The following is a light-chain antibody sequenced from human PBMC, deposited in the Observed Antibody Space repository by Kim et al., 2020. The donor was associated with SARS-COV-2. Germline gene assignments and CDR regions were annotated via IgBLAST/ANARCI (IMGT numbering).Light chain of an antibody. Sequence: APRGERVTLTCRASQSISSWLAWYQQKPGKAPKRLIYKASSVESGVPSRFSGSGSGTEFTLTISSLQPDDFATYYCQQYNSYPYTFGQGNKLE. CDR3: QQYNSYPYT. V-gene: IGKV1-5*03. CDR1: QSISSW. CDR2: KAS. J-gene: IGKJ2*01.